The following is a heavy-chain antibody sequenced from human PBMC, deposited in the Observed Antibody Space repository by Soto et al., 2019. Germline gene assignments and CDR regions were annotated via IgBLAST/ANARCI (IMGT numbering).Heavy chain of an antibody. CDR2: IKQDGSEK. D-gene: IGHD2-15*01. J-gene: IGHJ3*02. V-gene: IGHV3-7*01. CDR3: ARVGRVRAKLILSRNEGAFDI. Sequence: WGSLRLSCAASGFTFSSYWMSWVRQAPGKGLEWVANIKQDGSEKYYVDSVKGRFTISRDNAKNSLYLQMNSLSAEDTAVYYCARVGRVRAKLILSRNEGAFDIWGQGTMVTVSS. CDR1: GFTFSSYW.